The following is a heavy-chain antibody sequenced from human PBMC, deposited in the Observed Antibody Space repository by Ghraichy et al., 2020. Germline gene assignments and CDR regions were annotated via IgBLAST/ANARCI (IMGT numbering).Heavy chain of an antibody. Sequence: ESLNISCAASGFTFSSYAMSWVRQAPGKGLEWVSAISGSGGSTYYADSVKGRFTISRDNSKNKLYLQMNSPRAEDTAVYYCAKARGGQDIVATINFDYWGQGTLVTVSS. CDR3: AKARGGQDIVATINFDY. V-gene: IGHV3-23*01. CDR1: GFTFSSYA. J-gene: IGHJ4*02. CDR2: ISGSGGST. D-gene: IGHD5-12*01.